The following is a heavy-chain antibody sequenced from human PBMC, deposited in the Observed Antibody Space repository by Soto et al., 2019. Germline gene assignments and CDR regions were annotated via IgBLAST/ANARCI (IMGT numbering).Heavy chain of an antibody. V-gene: IGHV2-26*01. CDR1: GFSLSNARMG. CDR2: IFSNDEK. CDR3: ARIRFGSSWFYYFDY. J-gene: IGHJ4*02. Sequence: QVTLKESGPVLVKPTETLTLTCTVSGFSLSNARMGVSWIRQPPGKALEWLAHIFSNDEKSYSTSLKSRLTISKDTSKSQVVLNMTNMDPADTATYYCARIRFGSSWFYYFDYWGQGTLVTVSS. D-gene: IGHD6-13*01.